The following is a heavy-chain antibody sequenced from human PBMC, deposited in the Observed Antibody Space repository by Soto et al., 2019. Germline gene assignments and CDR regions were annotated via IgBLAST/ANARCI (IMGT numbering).Heavy chain of an antibody. CDR3: AKGLRGYSGYDSVDY. CDR2: ISYDGSNK. CDR1: GFTFSSYG. V-gene: IGHV3-30*18. D-gene: IGHD5-12*01. J-gene: IGHJ4*02. Sequence: PGGSLRLSCAASGFTFSSYGMHWVRQAPGKGLEWVAVISYDGSNKYYADSVKGRFTISRDNSKNTLYLQMNSLRAEDTAVYYCAKGLRGYSGYDSVDYWGQGTLVTVSS.